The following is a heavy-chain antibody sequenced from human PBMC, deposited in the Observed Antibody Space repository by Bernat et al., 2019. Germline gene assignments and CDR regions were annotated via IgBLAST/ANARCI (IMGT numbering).Heavy chain of an antibody. CDR1: GYTFTSYG. CDR3: ARDLGGRGVRGPFDY. CDR2: ISAYNGNT. J-gene: IGHJ4*02. Sequence: QVQLVQSGAEVKKPGASVKVSCKASGYTFTSYGISWVRQAPGQGLEWMGWISAYNGNTNYAQKLQGRVTMTTDTSTSTAYMELRSLRSDDPAVYYLARDLGGRGVRGPFDYWGQGTLVTVSS. V-gene: IGHV1-18*01. D-gene: IGHD3-16*01.